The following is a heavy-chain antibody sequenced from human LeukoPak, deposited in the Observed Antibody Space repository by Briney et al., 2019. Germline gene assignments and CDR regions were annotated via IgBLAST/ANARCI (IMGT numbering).Heavy chain of an antibody. CDR2: IYSGGNT. Sequence: GGSLRLSCAASEFTVSSNYMSWVRQAPGKGLEWVSVIYSGGNTYYADPVKGRLTISRDNSKNTLSLQMNSLRADDTAVYYCARGGPPRDAFDIWGQGTMVTVSS. J-gene: IGHJ3*02. V-gene: IGHV3-53*01. CDR1: EFTVSSNY. CDR3: ARGGPPRDAFDI. D-gene: IGHD3-16*01.